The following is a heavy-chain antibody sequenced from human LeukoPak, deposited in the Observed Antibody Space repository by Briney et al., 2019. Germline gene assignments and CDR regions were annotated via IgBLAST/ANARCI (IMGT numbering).Heavy chain of an antibody. V-gene: IGHV1-2*06. CDR2: INPNSGGT. D-gene: IGHD1-26*01. CDR3: ARGSGSYYADFDY. Sequence: GASVKVSCKASGYTFTGYYMHWVRQAPGQGLEWMGRINPNSGGTNYAQKFQGRVTMTRDTSISTAYMELSRLRADDTAVYYCARGSGSYYADFDYWGQGTLVTVSS. J-gene: IGHJ4*02. CDR1: GYTFTGYY.